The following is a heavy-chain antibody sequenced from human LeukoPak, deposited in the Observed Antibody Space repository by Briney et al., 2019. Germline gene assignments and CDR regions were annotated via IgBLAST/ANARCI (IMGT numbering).Heavy chain of an antibody. CDR2: INHSGST. CDR1: GGSFSGYY. D-gene: IGHD4-17*01. J-gene: IGHJ4*02. Sequence: PSETLSLTCAVYGGSFSGYYWSWIRQPPGEGLEWIGEINHSGSTNYNPSLKSRVTISVDTSKNQFSLKLSSVTAADTAVYYCARGGDYGDYGHTIDYWGQGTLVTVSS. CDR3: ARGGDYGDYGHTIDY. V-gene: IGHV4-34*01.